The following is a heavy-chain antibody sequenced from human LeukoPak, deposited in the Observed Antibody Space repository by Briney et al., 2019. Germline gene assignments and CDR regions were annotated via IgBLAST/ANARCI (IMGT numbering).Heavy chain of an antibody. J-gene: IGHJ6*02. CDR2: IIPIFGTA. CDR1: GGTFSSYA. Sequence: RASVKVSCKASGGTFSSYAISWVRQAPGQGLEWMGGIIPIFGTANYAQKFQGRVTITADESTSTAYMELSSLRSEDTAVYYCARVDSSGYYQLYYYGMDVWGQGTTVTVSS. CDR3: ARVDSSGYYQLYYYGMDV. D-gene: IGHD3-22*01. V-gene: IGHV1-69*13.